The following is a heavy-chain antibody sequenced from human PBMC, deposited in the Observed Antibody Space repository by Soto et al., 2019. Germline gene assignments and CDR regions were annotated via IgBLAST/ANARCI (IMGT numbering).Heavy chain of an antibody. CDR3: ARVLRIMITFGGVIAEPLFDY. V-gene: IGHV4-30-4*01. J-gene: IGHJ4*02. CDR2: IYYSGST. Sequence: SETLSLTCTVSGGSIRSGYYYWSWIRQPPGKGLEWIGYIYYSGSTYYNPSLKSRVTISVDTSKNQFSLKLSSVTAADTAVYYCARVLRIMITFGGVIAEPLFDYWGQGTLVTVSS. D-gene: IGHD3-16*02. CDR1: GGSIRSGYYY.